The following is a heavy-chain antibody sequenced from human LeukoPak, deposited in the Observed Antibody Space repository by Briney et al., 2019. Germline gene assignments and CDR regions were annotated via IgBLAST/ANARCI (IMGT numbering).Heavy chain of an antibody. CDR2: IYYSGST. Sequence: SETLSLTCTVSGGSISSGDYYWSWIRQPPGKGLEWIGYIYYSGSTYYNPSLKSRVTISVDTSKNQFSLKLSSVTAADTAVYYCARLPSSSGWGFDYWGQGTLVTVSS. CDR3: ARLPSSSGWGFDY. J-gene: IGHJ4*02. V-gene: IGHV4-30-4*01. D-gene: IGHD6-19*01. CDR1: GGSISSGDYY.